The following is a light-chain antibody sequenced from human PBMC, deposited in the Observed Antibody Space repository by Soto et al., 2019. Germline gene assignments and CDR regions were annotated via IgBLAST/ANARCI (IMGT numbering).Light chain of an antibody. V-gene: IGLV5-37*01. Sequence: QSVLTQPPSSSASPGESARLTCTLPSDINVGSYNIYWYQQKPGSPPRYLLYYYSDSDKGQGSGVPSRFSGSKDASANTGFLLTSGPKSEDGDDYNFTFWPSNVLGVFGGGPKLT. CDR2: YYSDSDK. J-gene: IGLJ2*01. CDR1: SDINVGSYN. CDR3: TFWPSNVLGV.